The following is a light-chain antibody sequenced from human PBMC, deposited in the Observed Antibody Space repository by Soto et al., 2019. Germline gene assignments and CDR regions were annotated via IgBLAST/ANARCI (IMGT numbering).Light chain of an antibody. J-gene: IGKJ2*01. V-gene: IGKV3-15*01. CDR2: GAS. Sequence: IVMTQSPATLSVSPWGRVTLSCRASQSVSSDLAWYQQKPGQAPRLLIYGASTRATGIPARFSGSGSGTDFTLAISSLQSEDFAIYYCHQYNNWPPYTFGQGTKVDIK. CDR1: QSVSSD. CDR3: HQYNNWPPYT.